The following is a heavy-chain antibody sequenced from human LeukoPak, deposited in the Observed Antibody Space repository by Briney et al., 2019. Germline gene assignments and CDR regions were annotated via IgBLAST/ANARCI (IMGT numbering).Heavy chain of an antibody. D-gene: IGHD1-26*01. Sequence: GGSLRLSCAASGFTFSSYAMHWVRQAPGKGLEWVALISYDETFRYYADSVKGRFTISRDNSKNTLYLQMNSLRADDTAVYYYARVQWELLYPDYWGQGTLVTVSS. CDR2: ISYDETFR. J-gene: IGHJ4*02. CDR1: GFTFSSYA. V-gene: IGHV3-30-3*01. CDR3: ARVQWELLYPDY.